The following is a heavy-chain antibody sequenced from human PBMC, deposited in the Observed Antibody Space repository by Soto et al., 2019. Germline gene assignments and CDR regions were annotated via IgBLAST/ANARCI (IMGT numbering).Heavy chain of an antibody. CDR1: GFAFSSYS. CDR2: ISSSSSYV. J-gene: IGHJ4*02. Sequence: GGSLRLSCAASGFAFSSYSMNWVRQAPGKGLEWVSSISSSSSYVYYADSVKGRFTISRDNAKNSLYLEMNSLRAEDTAVYYCARESEDLTSNFDYWGQGTLVTVSS. CDR3: ARESEDLTSNFDY. V-gene: IGHV3-21*06.